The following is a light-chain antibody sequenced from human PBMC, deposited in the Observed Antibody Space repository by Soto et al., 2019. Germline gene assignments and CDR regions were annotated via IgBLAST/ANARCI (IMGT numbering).Light chain of an antibody. J-gene: IGKJ2*01. CDR1: RSVSSSY. Sequence: EIVLTQSPGTLSLSPGERATLSCRASRSVSSSYLACYQQKPGQAPRLLIYGASSRATGIPDRFSGSGSGTDFTLTISTLEPEDFAVYYCRQYGSSPNTFGQGTKLEIK. CDR2: GAS. CDR3: RQYGSSPNT. V-gene: IGKV3-20*01.